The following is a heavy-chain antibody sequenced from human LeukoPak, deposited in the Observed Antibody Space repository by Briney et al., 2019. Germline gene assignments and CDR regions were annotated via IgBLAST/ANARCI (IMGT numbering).Heavy chain of an antibody. V-gene: IGHV3-66*02. CDR3: ARYYDSSGYTQGAFDI. Sequence: PGGSLRLSCAASGFTVSSNYMSWVRQAPGKGLEWVSSFYRGISTYYADSVKGRSTTSRDHSKNTVYLQMDSLRPEDTAVYYCARYYDSSGYTQGAFDIWGQGTMVTVS. CDR1: GFTVSSNY. CDR2: FYRGIST. J-gene: IGHJ3*02. D-gene: IGHD3-22*01.